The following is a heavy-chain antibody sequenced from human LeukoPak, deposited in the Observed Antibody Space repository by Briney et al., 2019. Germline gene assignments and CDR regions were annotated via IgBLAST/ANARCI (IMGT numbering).Heavy chain of an antibody. Sequence: GGSLRLSCAASGFTFSSYAMSWVRQAPGKGLEWVSAISGVGSSTYYADSVKGRFTISRDNSKNTLYLQMNSLRAEDTALYYCAKRSCSSTSCSYFDYWGQGTLVTVSS. CDR3: AKRSCSSTSCSYFDY. CDR1: GFTFSSYA. V-gene: IGHV3-23*01. D-gene: IGHD2-2*01. CDR2: ISGVGSST. J-gene: IGHJ4*02.